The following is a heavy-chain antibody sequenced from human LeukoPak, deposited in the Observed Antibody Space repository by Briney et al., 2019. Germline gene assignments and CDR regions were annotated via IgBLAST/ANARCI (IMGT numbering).Heavy chain of an antibody. D-gene: IGHD6-6*01. J-gene: IGHJ5*02. V-gene: IGHV4-34*01. Sequence: PSETLSLTCAVYGGSFSGYYWSWIRQPPGKGLEWIGEINHSGSTNYNPSLKSRVTISVDTSKNQFSLKLSSVTAADTAVHYCAREPDIAARRVWFAPWGQGTLVTVSS. CDR3: AREPDIAARRVWFAP. CDR2: INHSGST. CDR1: GGSFSGYY.